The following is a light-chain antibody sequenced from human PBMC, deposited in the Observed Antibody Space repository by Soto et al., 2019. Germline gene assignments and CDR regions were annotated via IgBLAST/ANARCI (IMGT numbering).Light chain of an antibody. J-gene: IGKJ5*01. V-gene: IGKV3-15*01. CDR1: QSVSSN. CDR3: QQYDTWPPIT. CDR2: GAS. Sequence: GERATLSCRASQSVSSNLAWYQQKPGQAPRLLIYGASTRATGIPARFSGSGSGTEFTLTISSLQSEDFAVYYCQQYDTWPPITLGQGPRLEIK.